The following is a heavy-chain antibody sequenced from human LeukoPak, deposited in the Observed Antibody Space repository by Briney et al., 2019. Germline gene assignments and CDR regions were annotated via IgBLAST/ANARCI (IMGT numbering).Heavy chain of an antibody. V-gene: IGHV4-30-4*01. CDR1: GGSISSGDYY. J-gene: IGHJ4*02. Sequence: SETLSLTCTVSGGSISSGDYYWSWIRQPPGKGLEWIGYIYYSGSTYYNPSLKSRVTISVDTSKNQFSLKLSSVTAADTAVYYCASSYYYGSGSYNPLGYWGQGTLVTVSS. D-gene: IGHD3-10*01. CDR2: IYYSGST. CDR3: ASSYYYGSGSYNPLGY.